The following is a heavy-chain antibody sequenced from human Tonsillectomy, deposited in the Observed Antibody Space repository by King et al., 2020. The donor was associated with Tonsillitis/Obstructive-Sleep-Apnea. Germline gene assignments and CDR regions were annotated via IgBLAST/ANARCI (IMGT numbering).Heavy chain of an antibody. CDR1: GGSFSGYY. Sequence: QLQQWGAGLLKPSETLSLTCAVSGGSFSGYYWTWIRQPPGKGLEWIGEISHSGSTNYNPSLKSRVTISLDTSKNQFSLKLSSVTAADTAVYYCARAIIVVTTDYYMDVSGKGTTVTVSS. CDR3: ARAIIVVTTDYYMDV. CDR2: ISHSGST. D-gene: IGHD2-15*01. V-gene: IGHV4-34*01. J-gene: IGHJ6*03.